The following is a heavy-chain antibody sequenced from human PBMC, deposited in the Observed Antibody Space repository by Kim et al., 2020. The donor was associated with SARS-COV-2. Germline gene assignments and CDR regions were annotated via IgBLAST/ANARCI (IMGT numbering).Heavy chain of an antibody. Sequence: KSRVTISGDKSKNQFSLKLSSVTAADTAVYYCAGGAYCGGDCYSGDAFDIWGQGTMVTVSS. CDR3: AGGAYCGGDCYSGDAFDI. V-gene: IGHV4-4*02. J-gene: IGHJ3*02. D-gene: IGHD2-21*02.